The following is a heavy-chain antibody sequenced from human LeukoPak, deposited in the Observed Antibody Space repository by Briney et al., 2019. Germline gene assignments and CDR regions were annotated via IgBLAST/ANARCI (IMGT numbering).Heavy chain of an antibody. CDR1: DDSFSSHY. J-gene: IGHJ3*02. Sequence: PSETLSLTCAVSDDSFSSHYWTWIRQPPGKGLEWIGYISYIGSTNYNPSLKSRVTISIDTSKNHFSLKLSSVTAADTAVYYCARDLVTVTKGFDIWGQGTVVSVSS. V-gene: IGHV4-59*11. CDR3: ARDLVTVTKGFDI. D-gene: IGHD4-17*01. CDR2: ISYIGST.